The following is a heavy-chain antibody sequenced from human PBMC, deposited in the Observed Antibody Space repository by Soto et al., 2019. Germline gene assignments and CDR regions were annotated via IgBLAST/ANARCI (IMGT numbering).Heavy chain of an antibody. CDR2: ISYDGSNK. CDR1: GFTFSSYG. CDR3: AKGVHSSGWYRGWGYYYGMEV. Sequence: QVQLVESGGGVVQPGRSLRLSCAASGFTFSSYGMHWVRQAPGKGLEWVAVISYDGSNKYYADSVKGRFTISRDNSKNTLYLQMNCLRAEDAAVYYGAKGVHSSGWYRGWGYYYGMEVWGQGATVTVSS. V-gene: IGHV3-30*18. J-gene: IGHJ6*02. D-gene: IGHD6-19*01.